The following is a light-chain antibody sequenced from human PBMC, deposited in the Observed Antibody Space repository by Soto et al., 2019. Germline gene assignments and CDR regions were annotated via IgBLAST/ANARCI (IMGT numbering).Light chain of an antibody. J-gene: IGLJ1*01. CDR3: SSYTSSSTLXYV. Sequence: QSVLTQPASVSGPPGQSITISCTGTSSDVGGYNYVSWYQQHPGKAPKLMIYDVSNRPSGVSNRFSGSKSGNTASLTISGLQAEDEADYYCSSYTSSSTLXYVFGTGTKVTV. CDR2: DVS. CDR1: SSDVGGYNY. V-gene: IGLV2-14*01.